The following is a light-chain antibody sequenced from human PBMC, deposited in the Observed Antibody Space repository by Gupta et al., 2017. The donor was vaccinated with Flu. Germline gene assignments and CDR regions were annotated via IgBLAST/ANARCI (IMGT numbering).Light chain of an antibody. CDR2: DVS. J-gene: IGLJ1*01. CDR3: SSYISSATLEYV. CDR1: SSDVGGYNY. V-gene: IGLV2-14*03. Sequence: QSALTQPASVSGSPGQSITISCTGTSSDVGGYNYVSWYQHHPGKAPRLMIYDVSFRPSGVSDRFSGSKSGNTASLTISGLQAEDEADYYCSSYISSATLEYVFGTGTTVTVL.